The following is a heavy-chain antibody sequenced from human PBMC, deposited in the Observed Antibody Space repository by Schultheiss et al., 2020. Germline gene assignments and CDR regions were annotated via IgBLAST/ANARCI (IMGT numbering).Heavy chain of an antibody. CDR3: VRDYLRRGDV. CDR1: GFTVSSNY. Sequence: GGSLRLSCAASGFTVSSNYMSWVRQAPGKGLEWVSGISGSGGSTYYTDSVEGRFTISRDNSKNTVYLQMNSLRAEDTAIYYCVRDYLRRGDVWGQGTTVTVSS. D-gene: IGHD3-10*01. J-gene: IGHJ6*01. V-gene: IGHV3-23*01. CDR2: ISGSGGST.